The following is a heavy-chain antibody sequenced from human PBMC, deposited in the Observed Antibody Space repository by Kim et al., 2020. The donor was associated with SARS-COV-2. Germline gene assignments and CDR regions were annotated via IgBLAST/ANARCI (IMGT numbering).Heavy chain of an antibody. Sequence: GGSLRLSCAASGFTFSSYAMHWVRQAPGKGLEWVAVISYDGSNKYYADSVKGRFTISRDNSKNTLYLQMNSLRAEDTAVYYCARSKGGYYYGSGSYYTDWGQGTLVTVSS. D-gene: IGHD3-10*01. V-gene: IGHV3-30*04. CDR1: GFTFSSYA. CDR3: ARSKGGYYYGSGSYYTD. CDR2: ISYDGSNK. J-gene: IGHJ4*02.